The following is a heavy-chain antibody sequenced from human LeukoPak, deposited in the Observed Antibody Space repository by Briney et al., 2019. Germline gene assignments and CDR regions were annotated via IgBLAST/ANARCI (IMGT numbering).Heavy chain of an antibody. CDR2: ISSSSSTI. V-gene: IGHV3-48*01. CDR3: ARGYYYDSSGSRSSQFDY. D-gene: IGHD3-22*01. J-gene: IGHJ4*02. CDR1: GFTFSSYS. Sequence: GGSLRLSCAASGFTFSSYSTNWVRQAPGKGLEWVSYISSSSSTIYYADSVKGRFTISRDNAKNSLYLQMNSLRAEDTAVYYCARGYYYDSSGSRSSQFDYWGQGTLVTVSS.